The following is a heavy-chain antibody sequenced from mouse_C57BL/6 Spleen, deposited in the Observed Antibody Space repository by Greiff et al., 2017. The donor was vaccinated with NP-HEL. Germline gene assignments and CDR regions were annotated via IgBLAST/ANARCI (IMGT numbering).Heavy chain of an antibody. CDR1: GYTFTDYN. Sequence: EVQLQQSGPELVKPGASVKMSCKASGYTFTDYNMHWVKQSHGKSLEWIGYINPNNVGTSYNQKFKGKATLTVNKSSSTAYMELRSLTSEDSAVYYCARRSYGYDYFDYWGQGTTLTVSS. V-gene: IGHV1-22*01. CDR3: ARRSYGYDYFDY. D-gene: IGHD2-2*01. CDR2: INPNNVGT. J-gene: IGHJ2*01.